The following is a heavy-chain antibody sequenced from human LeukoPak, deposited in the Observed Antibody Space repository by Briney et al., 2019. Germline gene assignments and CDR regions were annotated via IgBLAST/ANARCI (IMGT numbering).Heavy chain of an antibody. Sequence: ASVKVSCKASGGTFSSYAISWVRQAPGQGLEWMGGIIPIFGTANYAQKFQGRVTITADESTSTAYMELSSLRSEDTAVYYCARDVGDYDFCSGSISDGYRLDYWGQGTLVTVSS. D-gene: IGHD3-3*01. CDR2: IIPIFGTA. J-gene: IGHJ4*02. CDR3: ARDVGDYDFCSGSISDGYRLDY. CDR1: GGTFSSYA. V-gene: IGHV1-69*13.